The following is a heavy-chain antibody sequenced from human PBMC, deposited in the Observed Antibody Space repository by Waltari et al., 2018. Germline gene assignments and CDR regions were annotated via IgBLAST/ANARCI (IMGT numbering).Heavy chain of an antibody. CDR2: SYYSGGT. CDR1: GGSISSSSYY. Sequence: QLQLQESGPGLVKPSETLSLTCTVSGGSISSSSYYWGWIRQPPGKGVGWGGSSYYSGGTYDNPALQRRVTISVGTAKNQFSLKLSAVTAADTAVFYCARLNSNWPFFDSWGQGTLVTVSS. J-gene: IGHJ4*02. V-gene: IGHV4-39*01. D-gene: IGHD6-13*01. CDR3: ARLNSNWPFFDS.